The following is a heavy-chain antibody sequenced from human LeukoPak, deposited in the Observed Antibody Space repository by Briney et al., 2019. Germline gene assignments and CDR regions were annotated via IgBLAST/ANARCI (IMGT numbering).Heavy chain of an antibody. V-gene: IGHV3-23*01. J-gene: IGHJ3*01. CDR2: FSATDGSA. D-gene: IGHD6-13*01. CDR3: ARAKIAAAGTGAFDV. CDR1: GFTFSSYA. Sequence: GGSLRLSCAASGFTFSSYAMTWVRQAPGKGLEWVSAFSATDGSAQYAESVEGRFTISRDNSKNTLFLQMNSLGAEDTAVYYCARAKIAAAGTGAFDVWGQGTLVAVSS.